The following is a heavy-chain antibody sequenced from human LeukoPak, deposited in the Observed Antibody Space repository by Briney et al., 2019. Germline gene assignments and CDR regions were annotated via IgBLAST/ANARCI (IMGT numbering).Heavy chain of an antibody. CDR1: GGSFSGYY. CDR2: INHSGST. V-gene: IGHV4-34*01. D-gene: IGHD2-21*02. Sequence: SETLSLTCAVYGGSFSGYYWSWIRQPPGKGLECIGEINHSGSTNYNPSLKSRVTISVDTSKNQFSLKLSSVTAADTAVYYCARGISVTDDSFYYYYYYMEVWGKGTTVTVSS. CDR3: ARGISVTDDSFYYYYYYMEV. J-gene: IGHJ6*03.